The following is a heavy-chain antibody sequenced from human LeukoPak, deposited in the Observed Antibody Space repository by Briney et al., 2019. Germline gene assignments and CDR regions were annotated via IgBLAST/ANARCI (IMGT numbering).Heavy chain of an antibody. V-gene: IGHV4-34*01. CDR2: INHSGST. CDR1: GGSFSGYY. Sequence: SETLSLTCAVYGGSFSGYYWSWIRQPPGKGLEWIGEINHSGSTNYNPSLKSRVTISVDTSKNQFSLKLSSVTAADTAVYYCARTRIYARGAFDIWGQGTMVTVSS. CDR3: ARTRIYARGAFDI. D-gene: IGHD2-8*01. J-gene: IGHJ3*02.